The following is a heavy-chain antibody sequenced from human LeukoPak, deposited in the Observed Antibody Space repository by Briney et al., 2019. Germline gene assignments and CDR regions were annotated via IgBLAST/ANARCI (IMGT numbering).Heavy chain of an antibody. J-gene: IGHJ4*02. CDR1: GFTFSDYY. CDR3: AASSGYYYTAFRY. CDR2: ISGSGGST. V-gene: IGHV3-23*01. D-gene: IGHD3-22*01. Sequence: GGSLRLSCAASGFTFSDYYMSWIRQAPGKGLEWVSTISGSGGSTYYADSVKGRFTISRDNSKNTLYLQMNSLRAEDTAVYYCAASSGYYYTAFRYWGQGTLVTVSS.